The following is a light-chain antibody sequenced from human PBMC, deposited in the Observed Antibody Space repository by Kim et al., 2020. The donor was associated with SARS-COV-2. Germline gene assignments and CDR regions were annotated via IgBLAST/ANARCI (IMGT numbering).Light chain of an antibody. CDR1: KWGDKY. J-gene: IGLJ3*02. CDR2: QDS. CDR3: QAWDSSTGV. V-gene: IGLV3-1*01. Sequence: VSPGQTASITCSGDKWGDKYSCWYQQKPGQSPVLVIYQDSKRPSGIPERFSGSNSGNTATLTISGTQAMDEADYYCQAWDSSTGVFGGGTQLTVL.